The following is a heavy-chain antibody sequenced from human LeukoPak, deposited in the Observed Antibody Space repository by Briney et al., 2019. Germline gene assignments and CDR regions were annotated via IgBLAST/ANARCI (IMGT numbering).Heavy chain of an antibody. D-gene: IGHD3-22*01. CDR1: GFIFSSYR. CDR3: AKETETYYYDSSGYLRGDYFDY. CDR2: ISSSSSTI. Sequence: GGSLRLSCAASGFIFSSYRMNWVRQAPGKGLEWISYISSSSSTIEYADSVKGRFTISRDSAKNSLYLQMSSLRAEDTAVYYCAKETETYYYDSSGYLRGDYFDYWGQGTLVTVSS. V-gene: IGHV3-48*01. J-gene: IGHJ4*02.